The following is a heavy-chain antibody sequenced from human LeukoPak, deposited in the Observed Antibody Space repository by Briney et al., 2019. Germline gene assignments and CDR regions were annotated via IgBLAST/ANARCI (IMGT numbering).Heavy chain of an antibody. Sequence: ASVKISCKASGYTFTGYYMHWVRQAPGQGLEWMGRINPNSGGTNYAQKFQGRVTMTRDTSISTAYMELSRLRSDDTAVYYCARVPYSSGWYDYWGQGTLVTVSS. V-gene: IGHV1-2*06. CDR3: ARVPYSSGWYDY. D-gene: IGHD6-19*01. J-gene: IGHJ4*02. CDR2: INPNSGGT. CDR1: GYTFTGYY.